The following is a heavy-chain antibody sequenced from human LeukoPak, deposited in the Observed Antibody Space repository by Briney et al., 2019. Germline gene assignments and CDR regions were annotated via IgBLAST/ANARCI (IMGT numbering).Heavy chain of an antibody. Sequence: GGSLRLSCAASGFTFSNYGMNWVRQAPGKGLEWVSAISGSGHNTYYADSVKGRFTISRDNSKNTLYLQMNSLRAEDTAVFYCAKEGRFPPEVLPRYFDYWGQGTLVTVSS. V-gene: IGHV3-23*01. CDR1: GFTFSNYG. J-gene: IGHJ4*02. CDR3: AKEGRFPPEVLPRYFDY. CDR2: ISGSGHNT. D-gene: IGHD1-26*01.